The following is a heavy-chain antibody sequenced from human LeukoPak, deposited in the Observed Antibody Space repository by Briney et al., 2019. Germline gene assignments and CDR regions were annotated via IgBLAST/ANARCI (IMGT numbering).Heavy chain of an antibody. CDR2: IIPIFGTA. J-gene: IGHJ3*02. D-gene: IGHD3-10*01. Sequence: SVKVSCRASGGTFSSYAISWVRQAPGQGLEWMGGIIPIFGTANYAQKFQGRVTITADESTSTAYMELSSLRSEDTAVYYCAGTYYYGSGSYLGDAFDIWGQGTMVTVSS. CDR1: GGTFSSYA. V-gene: IGHV1-69*01. CDR3: AGTYYYGSGSYLGDAFDI.